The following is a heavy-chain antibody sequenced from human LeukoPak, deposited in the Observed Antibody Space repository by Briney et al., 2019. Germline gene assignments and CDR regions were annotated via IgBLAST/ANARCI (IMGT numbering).Heavy chain of an antibody. J-gene: IGHJ4*02. Sequence: GGSLRLSCAASGFTFSSYAMSWVRQAPGKGLEWVLAISGSGGSTYYADSVKGRFTISRDNAENSVYLQMNSLRVEDTAIYYCARDRGSYRPIDYWGQGTLVTVSS. D-gene: IGHD1-26*01. CDR3: ARDRGSYRPIDY. CDR1: GFTFSSYA. V-gene: IGHV3-23*01. CDR2: ISGSGGST.